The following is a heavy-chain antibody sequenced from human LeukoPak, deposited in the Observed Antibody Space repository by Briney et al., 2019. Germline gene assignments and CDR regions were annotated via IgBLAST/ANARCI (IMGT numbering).Heavy chain of an antibody. Sequence: PGGSLRLSCAASGFTFSSYGMHWVRQAPGKGLEWVAVIWYDGSNKYYADSVKGRFTISRDNSKNTLYLEMNSLRAEDTAVYYCARGSGSSGWPYLCGYWGQGTLVTVSS. V-gene: IGHV3-33*01. CDR1: GFTFSSYG. D-gene: IGHD6-25*01. J-gene: IGHJ4*02. CDR2: IWYDGSNK. CDR3: ARGSGSSGWPYLCGY.